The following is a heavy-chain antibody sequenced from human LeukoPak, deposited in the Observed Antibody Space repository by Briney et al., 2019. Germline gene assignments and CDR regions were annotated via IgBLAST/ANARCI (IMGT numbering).Heavy chain of an antibody. CDR3: AKDQYCTSTSCYVGY. V-gene: IGHV3-23*01. D-gene: IGHD2-2*01. CDR1: GFTFSSYA. CDR2: ISGSGSST. Sequence: PGGSLRLSCAASGFTFSSYAMSWVRQAPGKGVEWVSGISGSGSSTFYADSVRGRSTISRDNSKNTLYLQMNSLRAEDTAVYYCAKDQYCTSTSCYVGYWGQGTLVTVSS. J-gene: IGHJ4*02.